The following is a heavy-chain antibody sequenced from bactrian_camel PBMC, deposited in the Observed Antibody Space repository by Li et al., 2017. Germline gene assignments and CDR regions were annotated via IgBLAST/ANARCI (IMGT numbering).Heavy chain of an antibody. CDR1: GSFTGYYC. CDR2: INNEDMT. V-gene: IGHV3S63*01. Sequence: HVQLVESGGGSVQAGGSLRPSCAASGSFTGYYCMGWFRQAPEKEREGIASINNEDMTTYADSVKGRFTISFDRAKKILYLQMNNLKPEDTAMYYCAARGPYCYTNLSVRDFTYWGQGTQVTVS. CDR3: AARGPYCYTNLSVRDFTY. J-gene: IGHJ6*01. D-gene: IGHD2*01.